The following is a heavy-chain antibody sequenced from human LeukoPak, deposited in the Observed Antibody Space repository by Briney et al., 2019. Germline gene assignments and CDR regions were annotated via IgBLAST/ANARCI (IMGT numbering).Heavy chain of an antibody. D-gene: IGHD1-26*01. CDR2: INPNSGGT. J-gene: IGHJ5*02. Sequence: ASVKVSCKASGYTFTGYYMYWVRQAPGQGLEWMGWINPNSGGTNYAQKFQGRVTMTRDTSISTAYMELSRLRSDDTAVYYCARDGWELRGVWFDPWGQGTLVTVSS. CDR3: ARDGWELRGVWFDP. V-gene: IGHV1-2*02. CDR1: GYTFTGYY.